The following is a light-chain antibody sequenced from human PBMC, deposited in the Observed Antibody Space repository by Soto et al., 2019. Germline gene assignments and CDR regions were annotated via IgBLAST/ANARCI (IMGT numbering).Light chain of an antibody. Sequence: EIVLTQSPATLSVSPGERVTLSCRASQSVDINLAWYKQKPGQAPRLLIYGASTRATDMPGRFSGRGAGAEFTLTIRSLKSEDFAVYYCQQYHNWPAFGQGTQLDIK. CDR1: QSVDIN. CDR3: QQYHNWPA. CDR2: GAS. V-gene: IGKV3-15*01. J-gene: IGKJ1*01.